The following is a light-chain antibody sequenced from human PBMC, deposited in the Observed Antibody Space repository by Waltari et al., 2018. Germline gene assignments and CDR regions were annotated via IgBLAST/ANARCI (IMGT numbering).Light chain of an antibody. V-gene: IGKV3D-15*01. CDR1: QSVDSH. Sequence: DILLTQSPATLSVSPGERASLPSRASQSVDSHLAWYQQRPGQAPRLLIFGASTGATSTPARFRGGGSGTEFTLTINNLQSEDSAVYFCQQYSEGRTFGQGTKVEI. CDR3: QQYSEGRT. J-gene: IGKJ1*01. CDR2: GAS.